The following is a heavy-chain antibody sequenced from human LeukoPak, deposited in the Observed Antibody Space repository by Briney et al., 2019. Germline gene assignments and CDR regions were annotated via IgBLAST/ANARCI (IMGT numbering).Heavy chain of an antibody. V-gene: IGHV4-39*01. CDR2: IYYSGST. CDR1: GGSISSSSYY. CDR3: ARQIVGATLLDY. D-gene: IGHD1-26*01. J-gene: IGHJ4*02. Sequence: SETLSLTCTVSGGSISSSSYYWGWIRQPPGTGLEWIGSIYYSGSTYYNPSLKSRVTISVDTSKNQFSLKLSSVTAADTAVYYCARQIVGATLLDYWGQGTLVTVSS.